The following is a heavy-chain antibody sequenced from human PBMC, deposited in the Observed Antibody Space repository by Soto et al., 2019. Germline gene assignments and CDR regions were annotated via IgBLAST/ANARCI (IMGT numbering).Heavy chain of an antibody. V-gene: IGHV3-23*01. J-gene: IGHJ3*01. CDR1: GFTIRNYA. D-gene: IGHD5-12*01. CDR3: EGSWT. CDR2: ISGSSDRT. Sequence: EVQVLESGGDLVQPGGSLRLSCAASGFTIRNYAMSWVRQVPGKALEWVSGISGSSDRTYYADFVRGRFTISKDTSSNTLHWDRNRLRVEDKAVYHSEGSWTWGPGTMVTVSS.